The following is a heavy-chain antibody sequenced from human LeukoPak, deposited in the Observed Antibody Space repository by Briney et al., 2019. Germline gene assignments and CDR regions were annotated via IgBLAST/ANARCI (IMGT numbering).Heavy chain of an antibody. V-gene: IGHV3-74*01. J-gene: IGHJ3*01. D-gene: IGHD2-21*02. CDR3: ARVGSNCGGDCYPYAFDV. CDR1: GFIFSNYW. Sequence: GGSLRLSCAASGFIFSNYWMYWVRQAPGRGLVRVSHINSDGSSTTYADSVRGRSTVSRDNAKNMLYLEMNSLSAEDTAVYYCARVGSNCGGDCYPYAFDVWGQGTVVTVSS. CDR2: INSDGSST.